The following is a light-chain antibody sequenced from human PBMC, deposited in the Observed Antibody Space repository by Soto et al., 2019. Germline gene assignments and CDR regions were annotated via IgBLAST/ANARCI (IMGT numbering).Light chain of an antibody. CDR2: KAS. J-gene: IGKJ1*01. CDR1: QTISSW. V-gene: IGKV1-5*03. CDR3: QHYNSYSEA. Sequence: QMAQSPSTLSRSGGDSVTLTCRATQTISSWLAWYQQKPGKAPKLLIYKASTLKSGVPSRFSGSGSGTEFTLTISSLQPDDFATYYCQHYNSYSEAFGQGTKVDIK.